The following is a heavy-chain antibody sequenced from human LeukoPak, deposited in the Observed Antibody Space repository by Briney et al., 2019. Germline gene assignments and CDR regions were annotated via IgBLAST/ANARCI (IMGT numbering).Heavy chain of an antibody. V-gene: IGHV1-2*02. CDR2: INPNSGGT. CDR3: ARAMTIVATAPPGGY. D-gene: IGHD5-12*01. CDR1: GYTFTGYY. Sequence: ASVKVSYKASGYTFTGYYMHWVRQAPGQGLEWMGWINPNSGGTNYAQKFQGRVTMTRDTSISTAYMELSRLRSDDTAVYYCARAMTIVATAPPGGYWGQGTLVTVSS. J-gene: IGHJ4*02.